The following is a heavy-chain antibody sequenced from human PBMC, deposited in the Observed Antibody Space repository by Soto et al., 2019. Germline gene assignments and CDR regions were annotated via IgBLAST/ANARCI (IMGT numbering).Heavy chain of an antibody. CDR3: ARVYYYGSGSYYNFFDY. CDR1: GGSISSGDYY. Sequence: NPSETLSLTCTVSGGSISSGDYYWSWIRQPPGKGLEWIGYIYYSGSTYYNPSLKSRVTISVDTSKNQFSLKLSSVTAADTAVYYCARVYYYGSGSYYNFFDYWGQGTLVTVSS. CDR2: IYYSGST. V-gene: IGHV4-30-4*01. D-gene: IGHD3-10*01. J-gene: IGHJ4*02.